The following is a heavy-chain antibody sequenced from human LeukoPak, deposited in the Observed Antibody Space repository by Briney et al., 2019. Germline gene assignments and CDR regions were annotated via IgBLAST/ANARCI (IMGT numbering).Heavy chain of an antibody. J-gene: IGHJ2*01. CDR1: ASSFSSGYY. V-gene: IGHV4-38-2*01. D-gene: IGHD3/OR15-3a*01. CDR3: AIVCEVVPTDIWEIWYFDL. CDR2: IHHSGNRNT. Sequence: PSETLSLTCVVSASSFSSGYYWGWFRQPPEKGLEWIGSIHHSGNRNTYYNPSLRSRVTISIDTSKNQLSLRLRSVAAADTAMYNCAIVCEVVPTDIWEIWYFDLWGRGTLVTVSS.